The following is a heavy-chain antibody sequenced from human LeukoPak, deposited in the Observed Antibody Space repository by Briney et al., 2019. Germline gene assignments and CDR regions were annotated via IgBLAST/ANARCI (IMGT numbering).Heavy chain of an antibody. Sequence: SETLSLTCAVYGGSFSGYYWSWIRQPPGKGLEWIGEINHSGSTNYNPSPKSRVTISVDTSKNQFSLKLSSVTAADTAVYYCARKPGGYYYYYMDVWGKGTTVTVSS. CDR3: ARKPGGYYYYYMDV. CDR2: INHSGST. J-gene: IGHJ6*03. V-gene: IGHV4-34*01. D-gene: IGHD1-14*01. CDR1: GGSFSGYY.